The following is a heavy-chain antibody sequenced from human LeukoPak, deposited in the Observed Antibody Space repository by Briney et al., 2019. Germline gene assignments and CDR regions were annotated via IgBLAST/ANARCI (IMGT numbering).Heavy chain of an antibody. D-gene: IGHD1-26*01. CDR1: GFTVSSNY. V-gene: IGHV3-53*01. J-gene: IGHJ3*02. CDR2: IYSGGST. CDR3: ARALVGAMDAFDI. Sequence: GGSLRLSCAASGFTVSSNYMSWVRQAPGKGLEWVSVIYSGGSTYYADSAKGRFTISRDISKNTLYLQMNSLRAEDTAVYYCARALVGAMDAFDIWGQGTMVTVSS.